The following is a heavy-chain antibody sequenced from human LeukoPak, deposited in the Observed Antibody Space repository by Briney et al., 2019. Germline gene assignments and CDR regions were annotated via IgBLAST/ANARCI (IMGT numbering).Heavy chain of an antibody. V-gene: IGHV1-18*01. Sequence: ASVKVSCKASGYTFTSYGISWVRQAPGQGLEWVGWISAYNGNTNYAQKLQGRVTMTTDTSTSTAYMELRSLRSDDTAVYYCARYGSGSYYNVFMMDYWGQGTLVTVSS. CDR3: ARYGSGSYYNVFMMDY. D-gene: IGHD3-10*01. CDR1: GYTFTSYG. J-gene: IGHJ4*02. CDR2: ISAYNGNT.